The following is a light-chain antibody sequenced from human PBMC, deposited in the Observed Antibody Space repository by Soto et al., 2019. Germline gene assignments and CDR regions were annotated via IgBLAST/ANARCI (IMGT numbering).Light chain of an antibody. CDR3: SSFTTTSTLVL. J-gene: IGLJ2*01. Sequence: QSALTQPASVSGSPGQSITLSCTGASSDIGNYDFVAWYQQHPGKAPNRLIYDVSHRPSGVSNHISGSKSGNTASLTISELQTQDEAEYYCSSFTTTSTLVLFGGGTKPTVL. CDR2: DVS. CDR1: SSDIGNYDF. V-gene: IGLV2-14*01.